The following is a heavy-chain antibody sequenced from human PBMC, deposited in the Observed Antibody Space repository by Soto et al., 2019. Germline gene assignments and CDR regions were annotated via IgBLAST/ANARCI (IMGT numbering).Heavy chain of an antibody. CDR3: ARNSRPRIAARHDAFDI. CDR1: GGTFRSYT. Sequence: SVKVAYKATGGTFRSYTISWVRQAPGQGLEWMGRIIPILGIANYAQKFQGRVTITADKSTSTAYMELSSLRSDDTAVYYCARNSRPRIAARHDAFDIWGQGTMVTVSS. J-gene: IGHJ3*02. V-gene: IGHV1-69*02. D-gene: IGHD6-6*01. CDR2: IIPILGIA.